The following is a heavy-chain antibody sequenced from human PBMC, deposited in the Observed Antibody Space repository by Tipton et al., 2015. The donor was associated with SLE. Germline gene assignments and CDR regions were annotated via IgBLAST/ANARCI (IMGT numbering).Heavy chain of an antibody. CDR1: GGSISSGSSC. CDR2: VYTSGST. D-gene: IGHD5-24*01. CDR3: AREVEGYYYYYMDV. J-gene: IGHJ6*03. Sequence: TLSLTCTVSGGSISSGSSCWSWIRQPAGKGLEWIGRVYTSGSTNNNPSLQSRVTISVDTSKNQFSLKLSSVPAADTAAYYCAREVEGYYYYYMDVWGKGTTVTVSS. V-gene: IGHV4-61*02.